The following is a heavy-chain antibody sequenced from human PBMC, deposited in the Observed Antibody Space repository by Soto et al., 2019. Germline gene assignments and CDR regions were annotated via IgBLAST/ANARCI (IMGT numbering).Heavy chain of an antibody. V-gene: IGHV3-21*01. CDR2: ISSSSYI. D-gene: IGHD5-12*01. J-gene: IGHJ6*02. Sequence: PGGSLRLSCAASGFTFSSYSMNWVRQAPGKGLEWVSSISSSSYIYYADSVKGRFTISRDNAKNSLYLQMNGLRAEDTAVYYCASPDVSGYDYGSYGMDVWGQGTTVTVSS. CDR1: GFTFSSYS. CDR3: ASPDVSGYDYGSYGMDV.